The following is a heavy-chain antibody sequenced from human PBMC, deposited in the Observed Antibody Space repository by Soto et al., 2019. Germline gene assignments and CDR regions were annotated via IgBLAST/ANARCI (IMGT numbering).Heavy chain of an antibody. D-gene: IGHD4-17*01. CDR3: ATSDYGDYFLRYAFDI. CDR2: MNPNSGNT. Sequence: GASVKVSCKASGYTFTSYDINWVRQATGQGLEWMGWMNPNSGNTGYAQKFQGRVTMTRNTSISTAYMELSSLRSEDTAVYYCATSDYGDYFLRYAFDIWGQGTMVTVSS. V-gene: IGHV1-8*01. J-gene: IGHJ3*02. CDR1: GYTFTSYD.